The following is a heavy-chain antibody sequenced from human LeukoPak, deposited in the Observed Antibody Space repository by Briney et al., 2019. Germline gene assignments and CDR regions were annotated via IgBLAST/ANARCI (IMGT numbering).Heavy chain of an antibody. J-gene: IGHJ4*02. Sequence: ASVKVSCKASGYTFTSSGISWVRQAPGQGLEWMGWISAYNGNTNYAQKLQGRVTMTTDTSTSTAYMELRSLRSDDTAVYYCARANRLSLAVAGAYWGQVTLVTVSS. D-gene: IGHD6-19*01. CDR2: ISAYNGNT. V-gene: IGHV1-18*01. CDR3: ARANRLSLAVAGAY. CDR1: GYTFTSSG.